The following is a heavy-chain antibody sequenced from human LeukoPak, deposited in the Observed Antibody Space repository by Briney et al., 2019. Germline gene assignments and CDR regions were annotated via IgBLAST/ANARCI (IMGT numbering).Heavy chain of an antibody. CDR1: GGSFSGYY. V-gene: IGHV4-59*01. CDR3: ARPQYRYWYFDL. Sequence: SETLSLTCAVYGGSFSGYYWSWIRQPPGKGLEWIGYIYYSGSTNYNPSLKSRVTISVDTSKNQFSLKLSSVTAADTAVYYCARPQYRYWYFDLWGRGTLVTVSS. CDR2: IYYSGST. D-gene: IGHD3-16*02. J-gene: IGHJ2*01.